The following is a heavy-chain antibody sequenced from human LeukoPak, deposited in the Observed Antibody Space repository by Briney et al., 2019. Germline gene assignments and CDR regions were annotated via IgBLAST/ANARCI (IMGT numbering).Heavy chain of an antibody. D-gene: IGHD1-26*01. CDR1: GDSISRSPYY. V-gene: IGHV4-39*07. J-gene: IGHJ3*02. CDR2: FYYGGST. CDR3: ERKGATRLGDAFDI. Sequence: SETLSHTCTVSGDSISRSPYYWGWIRQPPGKGLECIGSFYYGGSTYYNTSLKSRVHISVDTSKKHISLKMSSVYAADTARFYCERKGATRLGDAFDIWGRGTMVTVSS.